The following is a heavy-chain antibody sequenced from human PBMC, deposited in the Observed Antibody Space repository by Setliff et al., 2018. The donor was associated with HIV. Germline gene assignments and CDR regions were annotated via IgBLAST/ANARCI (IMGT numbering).Heavy chain of an antibody. CDR3: ARAPMVPRSEAFDI. D-gene: IGHD3-10*01. CDR1: GVSISSGGYY. J-gene: IGHJ3*02. Sequence: SETLSLTCTFSGVSISSGGYYGSWIRQHPGKGLEWIGYIYYSESTYYNPSLRSRLTISMDPSKNQFSLKLSSVTAADTAVYYCARAPMVPRSEAFDIWGQGTMVTVSS. CDR2: IYYSEST. V-gene: IGHV4-31*03.